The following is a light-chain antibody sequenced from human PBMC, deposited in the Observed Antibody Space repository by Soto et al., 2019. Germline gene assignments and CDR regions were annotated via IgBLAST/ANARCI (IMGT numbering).Light chain of an antibody. CDR3: QQDNTWPPT. Sequence: EIVMTQSPATLSVSPGERATLSCRASQSVNSNLAWYQQKPDQAPRLLIYGAYIRATGIPARFSDSGSGKEFTLTISSLQSEDFAVYYCQQDNTWPPTFGQGTKVEIK. CDR1: QSVNSN. V-gene: IGKV3-15*01. J-gene: IGKJ1*01. CDR2: GAY.